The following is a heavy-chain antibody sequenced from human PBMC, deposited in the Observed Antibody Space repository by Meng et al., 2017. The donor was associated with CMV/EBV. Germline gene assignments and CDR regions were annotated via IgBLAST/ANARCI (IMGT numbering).Heavy chain of an antibody. J-gene: IGHJ6*02. CDR1: GFTFSSYA. Sequence: GESLKISCAASGFTFSSYAMHWVRQAPGKGLEWVAVISYEGSNKYYADSVKGRFTISRDNSKNTLYLQMNSLRAEDTAVYYCARDLETYYDFWSGLYGMDVWGQGTTVTVSS. CDR2: ISYEGSNK. D-gene: IGHD3-3*01. V-gene: IGHV3-30*04. CDR3: ARDLETYYDFWSGLYGMDV.